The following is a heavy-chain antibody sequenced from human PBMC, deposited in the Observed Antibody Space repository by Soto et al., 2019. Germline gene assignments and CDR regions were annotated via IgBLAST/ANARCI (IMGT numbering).Heavy chain of an antibody. V-gene: IGHV3-74*01. CDR3: VRDSHGDY. J-gene: IGHJ4*02. Sequence: EVQLVESGGGLVQPGGSLRLSCAASGFTFNSYWMQWVRHAPGKGLEWVSRIDGDEDSTTNYADSAKARFTISRENVKNPLYLQMNSLRAADTAVYYCVRDSHGDYWGQGTMVTVSS. CDR1: GFTFNSYW. CDR2: IDGDEDSTT.